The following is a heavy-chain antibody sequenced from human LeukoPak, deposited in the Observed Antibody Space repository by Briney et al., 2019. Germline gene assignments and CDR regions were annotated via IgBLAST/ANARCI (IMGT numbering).Heavy chain of an antibody. CDR2: ISGGNVDK. D-gene: IGHD1-14*01. J-gene: IGHJ3*01. CDR1: GFSFSDDY. CDR3: PRSDWIPGEVRTIDV. Sequence: PGGSLRLSCVGSGFSFSDDYMSWIRQAPGKGLEWVAYISGGNVDKNYVDAVRGRCTISKDKDKKSMSMQMSGLRVAQTAIYYCPRSDWIPGEVRTIDVWGQGTVVPVSS. V-gene: IGHV3-11*03.